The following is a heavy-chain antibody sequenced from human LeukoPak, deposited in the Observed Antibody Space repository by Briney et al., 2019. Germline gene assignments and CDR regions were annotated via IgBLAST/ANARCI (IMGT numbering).Heavy chain of an antibody. CDR1: GGSISSTISY. Sequence: SETLSLTCTVSGGSISSTISYWGWIRQSPRTGLEWIGNIYSSGSSYYHPSLKSRFTISIDTSENQFSLKLTSVPAADTAVYYCARKREGPTTGIDYWGQGTLVTVSS. V-gene: IGHV4-39*07. J-gene: IGHJ4*02. CDR2: IYSSGSS. D-gene: IGHD1-26*01. CDR3: ARKREGPTTGIDY.